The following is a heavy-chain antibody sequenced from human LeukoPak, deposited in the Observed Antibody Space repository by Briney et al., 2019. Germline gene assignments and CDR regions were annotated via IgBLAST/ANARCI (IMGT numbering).Heavy chain of an antibody. CDR3: QTTEGY. Sequence: PSETLSLTCAVYGGSFSGYYWSWICQHPGKGLEWTGEINHSESTNYNPSLKSRVTMSVDTSKNQFSLKLSSVTAADTAVYYCQTTEGYWGQGTLVTVSS. J-gene: IGHJ4*02. V-gene: IGHV4-34*01. CDR1: GGSFSGYY. CDR2: INHSEST. D-gene: IGHD4-17*01.